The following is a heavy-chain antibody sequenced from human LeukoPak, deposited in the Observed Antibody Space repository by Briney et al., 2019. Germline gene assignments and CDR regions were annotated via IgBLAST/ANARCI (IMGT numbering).Heavy chain of an antibody. CDR3: VREARGCQYTYFDC. J-gene: IGHJ4*02. Sequence: GGSLRLSCTASGFTLGGRDMHWVRQTTGDGLEWVAAVSAGHHAFYAGSVKGRFTVSREDAKNSLYLQMNSLRAGDTAVYYCVREARGCQYTYFDCWGQGSLVTVCS. V-gene: IGHV3-13*01. CDR1: GFTLGGRD. D-gene: IGHD5-12*01. CDR2: VSAGHHA.